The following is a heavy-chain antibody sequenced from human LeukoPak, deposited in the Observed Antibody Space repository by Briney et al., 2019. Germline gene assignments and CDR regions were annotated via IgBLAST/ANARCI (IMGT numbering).Heavy chain of an antibody. D-gene: IGHD6-13*01. CDR2: ICGRGGRT. J-gene: IGHJ6*02. CDR1: GFTFSIHA. Sequence: PGGSLRLSCGACGFTFSIHAMSGGPQRPGETREWFSSICGRGGRTYYADSVKGRFTISRDNSKNTLYLQMNSLRAEDTAVYYCARDHGADLQQLARYYYYYGMDVWGQGTTVTVSS. CDR3: ARDHGADLQQLARYYYYYGMDV. V-gene: IGHV3-23*01.